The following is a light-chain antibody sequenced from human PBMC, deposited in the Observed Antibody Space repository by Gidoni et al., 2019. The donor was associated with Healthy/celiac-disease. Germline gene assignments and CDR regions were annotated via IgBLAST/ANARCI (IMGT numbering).Light chain of an antibody. CDR1: QSISSW. CDR3: QQYNSYSYT. Sequence: DIQLTQSPSTLCASVGDRVTITCRASQSISSWLAWYQQKPGKAPKLLIYKASSLESGVPSRFSGSGSGTEFTLTISSLQPDDFATYYCQQYNSYSYTFGQGTKVEIK. CDR2: KAS. V-gene: IGKV1-5*03. J-gene: IGKJ2*01.